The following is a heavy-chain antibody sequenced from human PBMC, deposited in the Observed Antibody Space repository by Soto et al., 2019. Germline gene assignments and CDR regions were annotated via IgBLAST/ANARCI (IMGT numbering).Heavy chain of an antibody. J-gene: IGHJ4*02. CDR3: ARDPHPSFHYDRSGYPAHYYFDF. D-gene: IGHD3-22*01. CDR1: GFIFSNNA. CDR2: ISSDGTNK. Sequence: GGSLRLSCAASGFIFSNNALHWVRQAPDRGLEWVALISSDGTNKYYADSVRGRFTISRDNSKNTLYLQMNSLRAEDTAVYYCARDPHPSFHYDRSGYPAHYYFDFWGQGT. V-gene: IGHV3-30-3*01.